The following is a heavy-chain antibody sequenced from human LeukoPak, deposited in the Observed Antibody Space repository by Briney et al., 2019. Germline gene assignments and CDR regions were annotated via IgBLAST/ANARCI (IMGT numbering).Heavy chain of an antibody. CDR3: ARDAAGLFDY. Sequence: GGSLRLSCAASGFTFSNYAMHWVRQAPGKGLEYASAISSNGGNTYYANSVKGRFTISRDNSKNTLSLQMGSLRVEDMAVYYCARDAAGLFDYWGQGTLVTVSS. J-gene: IGHJ4*02. D-gene: IGHD6-19*01. V-gene: IGHV3-64*01. CDR1: GFTFSNYA. CDR2: ISSNGGNT.